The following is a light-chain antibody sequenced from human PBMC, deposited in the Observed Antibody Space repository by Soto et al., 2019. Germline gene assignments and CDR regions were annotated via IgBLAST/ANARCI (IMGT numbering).Light chain of an antibody. J-gene: IGLJ1*01. CDR3: SSYAGSNIYV. Sequence: QSALTQPASVSGSPGQSITISCTGTSSDVGGYNYVSWYQQHPGKAPNLMIYEVSNRPSGVSNRFSGSKSGNTASLTISGLQAEDEADYYCSSYAGSNIYVFGSGTKLTVL. V-gene: IGLV2-14*01. CDR2: EVS. CDR1: SSDVGGYNY.